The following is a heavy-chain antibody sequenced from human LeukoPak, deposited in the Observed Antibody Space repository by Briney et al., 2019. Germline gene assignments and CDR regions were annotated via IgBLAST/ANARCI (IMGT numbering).Heavy chain of an antibody. CDR2: IWYDGSNK. D-gene: IGHD6-13*01. V-gene: IGHV3-33*01. CDR1: GFTFRSYG. J-gene: IGHJ4*02. Sequence: GGALRLSCAASGFTFRSYGMHWVRQAPGQGLGWGAVIWYDGSNKYYADSVKGRFTISRDNSENTLYLQMNSLRAEDTALYYCASDGIAVDRGIGYFDYWGQGTLVTVSS. CDR3: ASDGIAVDRGIGYFDY.